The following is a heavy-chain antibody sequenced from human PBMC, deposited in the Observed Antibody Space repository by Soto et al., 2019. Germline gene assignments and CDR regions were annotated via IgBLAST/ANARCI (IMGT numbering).Heavy chain of an antibody. CDR2: INPKSGGT. J-gene: IGHJ6*01. CDR3: ARGDSTDCSNGVCSFFYNHDMDV. CDR1: GYSFPDHH. Sequence: ASEKLSCKASGYSFPDHHTHWVRQAPGQGLEWLGRINPKSGGTSTAQKFQGWVTMTTDTSISTASMELTRLTSDDTAIYYCARGDSTDCSNGVCSFFYNHDMDVW. D-gene: IGHD2-8*01. V-gene: IGHV1-2*04.